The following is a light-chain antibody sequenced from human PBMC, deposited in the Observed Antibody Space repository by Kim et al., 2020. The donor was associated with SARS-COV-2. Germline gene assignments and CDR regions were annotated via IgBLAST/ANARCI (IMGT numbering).Light chain of an antibody. J-gene: IGKJ2*03. Sequence: RATLNCKSSPTVLYNSNNKHYLAWYQQKPGQAPKLLIYWASIRESGVSDRFSGSGSETDFTLTISSLQAEDVAVYYCQQYYSTPPSFGQGTKLEI. CDR2: WAS. CDR1: PTVLYNSNNKHY. V-gene: IGKV4-1*01. CDR3: QQYYSTPPS.